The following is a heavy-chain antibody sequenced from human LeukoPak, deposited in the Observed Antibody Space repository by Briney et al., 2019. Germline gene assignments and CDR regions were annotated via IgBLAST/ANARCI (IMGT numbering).Heavy chain of an antibody. CDR2: INHSGST. D-gene: IGHD3-9*01. CDR1: GGSFSGYY. Sequence: KPSETLSLTCAVYGGSFSGYYWSWIRQPPGKGLEWIGEINHSGSTNYNPSLKSRVTISVDTSKNQFSLKLGSVTAADTAVYYCARGDRYFDWLRRKYYFDYWGQGTLVTVSS. CDR3: ARGDRYFDWLRRKYYFDY. V-gene: IGHV4-34*01. J-gene: IGHJ4*02.